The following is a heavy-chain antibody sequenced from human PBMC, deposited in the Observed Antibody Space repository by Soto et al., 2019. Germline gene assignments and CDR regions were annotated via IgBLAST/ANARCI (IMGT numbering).Heavy chain of an antibody. V-gene: IGHV3-48*02. CDR2: ISSSSSTI. Sequence: GGSLRLSCAASGFTFSSYSMNWVRQAPGKGLEWVSYISSSSSTIYYADSVKGRFTISRDNAKNSLYLQMNSLRDEDTAVYYCARVLDVDTAMAILSGFDPWGQGTLVTVSS. CDR3: ARVLDVDTAMAILSGFDP. D-gene: IGHD5-18*01. J-gene: IGHJ5*02. CDR1: GFTFSSYS.